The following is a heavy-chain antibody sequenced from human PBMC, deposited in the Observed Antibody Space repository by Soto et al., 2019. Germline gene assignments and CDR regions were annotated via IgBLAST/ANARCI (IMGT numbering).Heavy chain of an antibody. CDR2: IYWDDDK. CDR1: GFLLSTSGVG. J-gene: IGHJ4*02. D-gene: IGHD2-21*02. V-gene: IGHV2-5*02. Sequence: QITLKESGPTLVKPTQTLTLTCTFSGFLLSTSGVGVGWIRQPPGKALEWLALIYWDDDKRYSPSLKSRLTITKDTSKNQVVLTMTNMDPVDTATYYCAHRQTYCGGNCYSGFDYWGQGTLVTVSS. CDR3: AHRQTYCGGNCYSGFDY.